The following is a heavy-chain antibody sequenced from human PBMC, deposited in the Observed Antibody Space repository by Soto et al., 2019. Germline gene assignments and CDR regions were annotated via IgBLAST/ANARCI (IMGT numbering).Heavy chain of an antibody. CDR2: ISGSGGST. CDR1: VFTFSSYA. CDR3: ASAVAGPYYYYYGMDV. D-gene: IGHD6-19*01. V-gene: IGHV3-23*01. J-gene: IGHJ6*02. Sequence: GGTLRLSCAASVFTFSSYAMSWVRQAPGKGREWVSAISGSGGSTYYADSVKGRFTISRDNSKNTLYLQMNSLRAEDTAVYYCASAVAGPYYYYYGMDVWGQGTTVTVSS.